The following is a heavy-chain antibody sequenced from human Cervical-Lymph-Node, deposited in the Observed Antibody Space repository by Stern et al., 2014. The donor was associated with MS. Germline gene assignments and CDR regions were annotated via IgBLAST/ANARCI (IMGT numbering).Heavy chain of an antibody. CDR1: GYTFTNYN. D-gene: IGHD3-10*01. CDR3: ARVRFYGSGIYYALGDGMDV. J-gene: IGHJ6*02. Sequence: QMQLVQSGAEVKKPGASVKVSCKASGYTFTNYNIDWVRQAPGHGLEWMGWMNPNSGNKGYAPRFQGRVTMTRDASTSTAYMELSSLKAEDTAVYYCARVRFYGSGIYYALGDGMDVWGQGTTVTVSS. V-gene: IGHV1-8*01. CDR2: MNPNSGNK.